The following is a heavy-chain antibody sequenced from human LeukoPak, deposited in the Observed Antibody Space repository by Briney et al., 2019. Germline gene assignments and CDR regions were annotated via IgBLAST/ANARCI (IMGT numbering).Heavy chain of an antibody. CDR2: IKEDGSEQ. D-gene: IGHD4-23*01. CDR3: VRETQAGITDFDY. V-gene: IGHV3-7*01. J-gene: IGHJ4*01. CDR1: GFAFSTYW. Sequence: GGSLRLSCAASGFAFSTYWMNWVRRAPGKGLEWVGNIKEDGSEQYYPESMRGRLTISRDNVNNILYLQLNSLRFDDTGVYYCVRETQAGITDFDYWGQGTLVTVSS.